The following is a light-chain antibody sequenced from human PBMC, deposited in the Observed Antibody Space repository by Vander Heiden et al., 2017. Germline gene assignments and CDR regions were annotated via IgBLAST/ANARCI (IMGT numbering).Light chain of an antibody. CDR3: CSYAGTSVYV. CDR1: SSDFGGFND. V-gene: IGLV2-11*01. J-gene: IGLJ1*01. Sequence: QSALPQPRSVSGSPGQSVTISCTGPSSDFGGFNDVACYQQHPGKAPKLMIYDVSKRPSGVPDRFSGSKSGNTASLTISGLQADDEADYYCCSYAGTSVYVFGTGTKVTVL. CDR2: DVS.